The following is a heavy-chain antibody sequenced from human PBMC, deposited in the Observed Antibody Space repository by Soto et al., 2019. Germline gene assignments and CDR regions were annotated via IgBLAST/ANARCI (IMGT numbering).Heavy chain of an antibody. CDR1: GGTFSSYA. D-gene: IGHD2-15*01. CDR2: IIPIFGTA. Sequence: GASVKVSCKASGGTFSSYAISWVRQAPGQGLEWMGGIIPIFGTANYAQKFQGRVTITADESTSTAYMELSSLRSEDTAVYYCASSSKRGYCSGGSCYNAYYYGMDVWGQGTTVTVCS. CDR3: ASSSKRGYCSGGSCYNAYYYGMDV. V-gene: IGHV1-69*13. J-gene: IGHJ6*01.